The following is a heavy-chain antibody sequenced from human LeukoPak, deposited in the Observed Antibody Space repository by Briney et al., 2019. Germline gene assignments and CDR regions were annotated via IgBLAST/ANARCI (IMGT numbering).Heavy chain of an antibody. CDR3: ATTIEYSSSSAEYFQH. D-gene: IGHD6-6*01. J-gene: IGHJ1*01. Sequence: GESLRISCKGSGYSFTSYWISWVRQMPGKGLEWMGRIDPSDSYTNYSPSFQGHVTISADKSISTAYLQWSSLKASDTAMYYCATTIEYSSSSAEYFQHWGQGTLVTVSS. CDR1: GYSFTSYW. V-gene: IGHV5-10-1*01. CDR2: IDPSDSYT.